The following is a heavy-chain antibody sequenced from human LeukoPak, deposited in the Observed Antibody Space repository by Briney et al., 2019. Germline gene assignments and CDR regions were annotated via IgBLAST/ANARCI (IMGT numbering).Heavy chain of an antibody. Sequence: GASVKVSCKASGYTFTSYYMHWVRQAPGQGLEWMGIINPSGGSTSYAQKFQGRVTMTRDTSTSTVYMELSSLRSEDTAVCYCARAPSVLVAPELWGQGTLVTVSS. V-gene: IGHV1-46*01. D-gene: IGHD5-12*01. CDR1: GYTFTSYY. CDR3: ARAPSVLVAPEL. CDR2: INPSGGST. J-gene: IGHJ4*02.